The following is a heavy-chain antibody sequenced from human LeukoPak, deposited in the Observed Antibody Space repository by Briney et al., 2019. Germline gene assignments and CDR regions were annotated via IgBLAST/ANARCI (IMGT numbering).Heavy chain of an antibody. J-gene: IGHJ3*02. CDR3: AREGEPAEDAFDI. V-gene: IGHV4-4*07. CDR1: GGSISRFY. Sequence: SETLSLTCTVSGGSISRFYWSWIRQPAGKGLEWIGRIYTSGSTNYNPSLKSRVTISVDTSKNQFSLKLSSVTAADTAVYYCAREGEPAEDAFDIWGQGTMVTVSS. D-gene: IGHD1-14*01. CDR2: IYTSGST.